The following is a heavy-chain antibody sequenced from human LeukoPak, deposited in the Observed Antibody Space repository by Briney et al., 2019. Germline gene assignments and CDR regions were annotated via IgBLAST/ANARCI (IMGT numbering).Heavy chain of an antibody. CDR3: AKDGYYYDSSGPDY. CDR2: ISYDGSNI. CDR1: GFTFSSYG. V-gene: IGHV3-30*18. D-gene: IGHD3-22*01. Sequence: GGSLRLSCAASGFTFSSYGMHWVRQAPGKGLEWVAVISYDGSNIYYADSVKGRFTISRDNSKNTLYLQMNSLRAEDTAVYYCAKDGYYYDSSGPDYWGQGTLVTVSS. J-gene: IGHJ4*02.